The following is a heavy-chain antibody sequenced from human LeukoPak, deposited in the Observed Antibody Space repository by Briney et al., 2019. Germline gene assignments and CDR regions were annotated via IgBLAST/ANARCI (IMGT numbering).Heavy chain of an antibody. V-gene: IGHV3-66*01. CDR3: AKSRNYALLRSHDY. Sequence: PGGSLRLSCVASGFTVSSNYMSWVRQTPGQGRLEWVSVIYTDGRTFYTGSVTGRFTISRDNSKNTLYLQMNSLRAEDTAVYYCAKSRNYALLRSHDYWGQGTLVTVSS. CDR2: IYTDGRT. D-gene: IGHD1-7*01. J-gene: IGHJ4*02. CDR1: GFTVSSNY.